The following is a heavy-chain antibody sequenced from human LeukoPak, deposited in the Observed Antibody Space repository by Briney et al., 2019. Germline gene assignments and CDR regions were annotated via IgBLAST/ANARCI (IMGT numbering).Heavy chain of an antibody. CDR1: GFTFSSYS. V-gene: IGHV3-48*01. CDR2: ISSSSSTI. J-gene: IGHJ4*02. D-gene: IGHD1-26*01. CDR3: ASAPGEWELLPSDY. Sequence: GGSLRLSCAASGFTFSSYSMNWVRQAPGRGLEWVSYISSSSSTIYYADSVKGRFTISRDNSKNTLYLQMNSLRAEDTAVYYCASAPGEWELLPSDYWGQGTLVTVSS.